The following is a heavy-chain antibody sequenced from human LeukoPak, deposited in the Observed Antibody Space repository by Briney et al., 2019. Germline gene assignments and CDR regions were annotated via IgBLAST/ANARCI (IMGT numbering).Heavy chain of an antibody. CDR1: GDSISSGDYY. J-gene: IGHJ4*02. Sequence: SETLSLTCTVSGDSISSGDYYWSWIRQPPGKGLEWIGYIYYSGSTNYNPSLKSRVTISVDTSKNQFSLKLRSVTAADTAVYYCARVTGYMIEDYFDYWGQGTLVTVSS. CDR2: IYYSGST. CDR3: ARVTGYMIEDYFDY. V-gene: IGHV4-61*08. D-gene: IGHD3-22*01.